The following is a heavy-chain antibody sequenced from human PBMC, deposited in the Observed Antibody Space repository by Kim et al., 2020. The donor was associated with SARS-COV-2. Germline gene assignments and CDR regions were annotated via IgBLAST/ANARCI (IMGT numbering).Heavy chain of an antibody. CDR1: GFTVSRSY. CDR3: AREFRPYYSDSSGC. V-gene: IGHV3-66*01. Sequence: GGSLRLSCAASGFTVSRSYMSWVRQAPGKGLEWVSIIYGGGDTYYADSVKGRFTISRDSSKNTLYLQMNSLRAEDTAVYYCAREFRPYYSDSSGCWGQGTLVTVSS. CDR2: IYGGGDT. D-gene: IGHD3-22*01. J-gene: IGHJ4*02.